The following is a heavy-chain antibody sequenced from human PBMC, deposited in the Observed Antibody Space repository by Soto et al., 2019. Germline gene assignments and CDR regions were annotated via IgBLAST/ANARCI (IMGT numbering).Heavy chain of an antibody. J-gene: IGHJ4*02. D-gene: IGHD3-22*01. Sequence: SETLSLTCTVSGGSVNSYYWSWIRQPPGKGLEWIGYIFYSGSTKSNPSLKSRVTMSVDMSKNQFSLKLSSVTAADTAVYYCARSPVSYDSSGYNDYWGQGTLVTVSS. CDR2: IFYSGST. CDR1: GGSVNSYY. CDR3: ARSPVSYDSSGYNDY. V-gene: IGHV4-59*08.